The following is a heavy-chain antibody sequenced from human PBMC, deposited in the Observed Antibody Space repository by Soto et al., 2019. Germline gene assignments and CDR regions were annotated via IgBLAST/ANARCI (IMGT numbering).Heavy chain of an antibody. Sequence: QVQVVESGGGLVQPGRSLRLSCAASGFTFSSHGMHWVRQAPGKGLEWVAVIWYDGSKKYYADSVKGRFTISRDNSKNTLYLQMDGLRAEDTAVYYCARFTAYSSGEGLDYWGQGTLVTVSS. CDR1: GFTFSSHG. J-gene: IGHJ4*02. V-gene: IGHV3-33*01. CDR2: IWYDGSKK. CDR3: ARFTAYSSGEGLDY. D-gene: IGHD2-15*01.